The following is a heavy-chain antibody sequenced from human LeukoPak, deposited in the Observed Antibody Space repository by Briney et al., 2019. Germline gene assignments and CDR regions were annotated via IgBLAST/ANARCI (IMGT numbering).Heavy chain of an antibody. V-gene: IGHV1-18*01. CDR3: ARGRNHAFDF. D-gene: IGHD5-24*01. Sequence: ASVRVSCKASGYTFTINGISWVRQAPGQGLEWMGWISAYSGNTNYAQRLQGRVTMTTDTSTTTAYMELRSLRSDDTAVYYCARGRNHAFDFWGQGTMVTVSS. CDR1: GYTFTING. CDR2: ISAYSGNT. J-gene: IGHJ3*01.